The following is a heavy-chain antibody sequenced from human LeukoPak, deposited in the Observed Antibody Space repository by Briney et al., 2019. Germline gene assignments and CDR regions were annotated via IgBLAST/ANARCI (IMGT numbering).Heavy chain of an antibody. D-gene: IGHD5/OR15-5a*01. CDR2: INHSGST. CDR1: GGSFSGYY. V-gene: IGHV4-34*01. J-gene: IGHJ4*02. CDR3: ASSVGDY. Sequence: SETLSLTCAVYGGSFSGYYWSWIRQPPGKGLEWIGEINHSGSTNYNPSLKSRVTISVDTSKNQFSLKLSSVTAADTAVYYCASSVGDYWGQGTLVTVSS.